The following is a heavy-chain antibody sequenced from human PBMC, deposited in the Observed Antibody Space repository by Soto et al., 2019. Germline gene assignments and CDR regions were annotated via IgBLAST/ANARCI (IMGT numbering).Heavy chain of an antibody. CDR3: PRSTPGNPFDI. J-gene: IGHJ3*02. CDR2: ISAGSRSI. Sequence: GGSLRLSCAASGFTFSTYTMNWVRQAPGKGLEWVSSISAGSRSIYYTDSLKGRSTVSRDNSKNSLYLQINSLKADFSMVQRPPRSTPGNPFDIWGQGTMVTVSS. V-gene: IGHV3-21*01. CDR1: GFTFSTYT. D-gene: IGHD3-10*01.